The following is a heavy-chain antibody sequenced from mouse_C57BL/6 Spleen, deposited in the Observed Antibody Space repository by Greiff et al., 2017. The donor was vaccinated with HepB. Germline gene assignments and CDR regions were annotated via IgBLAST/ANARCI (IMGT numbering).Heavy chain of an antibody. CDR3: ARPFITTVGYAMDY. D-gene: IGHD1-1*01. V-gene: IGHV1-59*01. J-gene: IGHJ4*01. CDR1: GYTFTSYW. Sequence: QVQLKQPGAELVRPGTSVKLSCKASGYTFTSYWMHWVKQRPGQGLEWIGVIDPSDSYTNYNQKFKGKATLTVDTSSSTAYMQLSSLTSEDSAVYYCARPFITTVGYAMDYWGQGTSVTVSS. CDR2: IDPSDSYT.